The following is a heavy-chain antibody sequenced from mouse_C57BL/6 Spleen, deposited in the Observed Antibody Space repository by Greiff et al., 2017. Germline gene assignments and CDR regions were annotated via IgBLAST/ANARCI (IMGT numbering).Heavy chain of an antibody. V-gene: IGHV1-82*01. CDR2: IYPGDGDT. J-gene: IGHJ3*01. CDR3: ARVDYYGSSPFAY. Sequence: QVQLQQSGPELVKPGASVKISCKASGYAFSSSWMTWVKQRPGKGLEWIGRIYPGDGDTNYNGKFKGKATLTADKSSSTAYMQLSSLTSEDSAVYVWARVDYYGSSPFAYWGQGTLVTVSA. D-gene: IGHD1-1*01. CDR1: GYAFSSSW.